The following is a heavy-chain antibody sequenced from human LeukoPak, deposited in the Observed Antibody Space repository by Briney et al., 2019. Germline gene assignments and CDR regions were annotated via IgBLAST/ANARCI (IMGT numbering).Heavy chain of an antibody. CDR1: GYTFTIYY. V-gene: IGHV1-46*01. Sequence: ASVTVSCKASGYTFTIYYMHWVRQAPGQGLEWMGIINPSGGSTSYAQKFQGRVTMTRDTSTSTVYMELSSLRSEDTAVYYCARDRVVRGVIKYWFDPWGQGTLVTVSS. CDR2: INPSGGST. CDR3: ARDRVVRGVIKYWFDP. J-gene: IGHJ5*02. D-gene: IGHD3-10*01.